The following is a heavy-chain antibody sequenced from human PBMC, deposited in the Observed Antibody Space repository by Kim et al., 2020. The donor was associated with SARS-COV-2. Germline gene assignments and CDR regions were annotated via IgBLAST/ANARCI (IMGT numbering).Heavy chain of an antibody. Sequence: SETLSLTCTVSGGSVSSGSYYWSWIRQPPGKGLEWIGYIYYSGSTNYNPSLKSRVTISVDTSKNQFSLKLSSVTAADTAVYYCATSTVTTYGGFGWFDPWGQGTLVTVSS. D-gene: IGHD4-17*01. CDR2: IYYSGST. V-gene: IGHV4-61*01. J-gene: IGHJ5*02. CDR1: GGSVSSGSYY. CDR3: ATSTVTTYGGFGWFDP.